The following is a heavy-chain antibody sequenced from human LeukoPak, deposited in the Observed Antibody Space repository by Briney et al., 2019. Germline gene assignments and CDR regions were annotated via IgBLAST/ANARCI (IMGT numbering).Heavy chain of an antibody. CDR2: INPNSGGT. CDR3: ARSLSQLELQIGLWFDP. CDR1: GYTFTGYY. V-gene: IGHV1-2*02. J-gene: IGHJ5*02. D-gene: IGHD1-7*01. Sequence: SVKVSCKASGYTFTGYYMHWVRQAPGQGLEWMGWINPNSGGTNYAQKFQGRVTMTRDTSISTAYMELSRLRSDDTAVYYCARSLSQLELQIGLWFDPWGQGTLVTVSS.